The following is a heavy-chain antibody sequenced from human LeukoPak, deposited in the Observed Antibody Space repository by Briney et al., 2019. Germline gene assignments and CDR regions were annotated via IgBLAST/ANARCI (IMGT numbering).Heavy chain of an antibody. CDR3: ARDSSHILTGYYHF. CDR2: INPNSGRT. Sequence: ASVKVSCKASGYTFTGYYMHWVRQAPGQGLEWMGWINPNSGRTHYAPKFQGSVTLTPDTSIPTPYMELRRLISGDTALYYCARDSSHILTGYYHFWGQGTLVTVSS. CDR1: GYTFTGYY. V-gene: IGHV1-2*02. J-gene: IGHJ4*02. D-gene: IGHD3-9*01.